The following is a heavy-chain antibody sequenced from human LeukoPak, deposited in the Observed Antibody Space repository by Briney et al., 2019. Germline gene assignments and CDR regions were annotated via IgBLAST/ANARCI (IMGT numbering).Heavy chain of an antibody. Sequence: PGGSLRLSCAASGFTFSSYAMTWVRQAPGKGLEWASGISGSGGSTYYADSVKGRFTISRDNSKNTLYLQMNSLRAEDTAVYYCAKDLGRGVRGVMGAFDIWGQGTMVTVSS. CDR3: AKDLGRGVRGVMGAFDI. CDR2: ISGSGGST. CDR1: GFTFSSYA. V-gene: IGHV3-23*01. J-gene: IGHJ3*02. D-gene: IGHD3-10*01.